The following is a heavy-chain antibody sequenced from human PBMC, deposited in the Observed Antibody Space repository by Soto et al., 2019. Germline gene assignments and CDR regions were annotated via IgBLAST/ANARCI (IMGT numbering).Heavy chain of an antibody. CDR3: ARDTSVGATTTFHY. D-gene: IGHD1-26*01. J-gene: IGHJ4*02. CDR1: GGSISSYY. Sequence: SETLSLTCTVSGGSISSYYWSWIRQPAGKGLEWIGRIYTSGSTNYNPSLKSRVTMSVDTSKNQFSLKLSSVTAADTAVYYCARDTSVGATTTFHYRGPATLVTVYS. CDR2: IYTSGST. V-gene: IGHV4-4*07.